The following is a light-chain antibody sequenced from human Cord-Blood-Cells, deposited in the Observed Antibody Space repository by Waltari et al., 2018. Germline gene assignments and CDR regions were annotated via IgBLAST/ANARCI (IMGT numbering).Light chain of an antibody. CDR1: QSVSSN. CDR3: QQYNNWPLYT. J-gene: IGKJ2*01. CDR2: GAS. V-gene: IGKV3-15*01. Sequence: EIVMTQSPATLSVSPGERATLSCRASQSVSSNLAWYHQKPGQAPRLLIYGASTRATGIPARFSGSGSVTEFTLTISSLQSEDFAVYYCQQYNNWPLYTFGQGTKLEIK.